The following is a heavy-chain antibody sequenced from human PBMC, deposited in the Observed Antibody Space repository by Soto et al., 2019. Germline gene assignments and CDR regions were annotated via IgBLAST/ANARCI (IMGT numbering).Heavy chain of an antibody. D-gene: IGHD2-2*01. V-gene: IGHV4-34*01. Sequence: SDTLSLTCAVYGGSFSGYDWTWIRQPPGTGLEWIGEINHSGSTNYNPSLKSRVTISVDRSKNQFSLKLSSVTAADTAVYYCARVGYCISSSCHDAFDIWGQETMVTVSS. J-gene: IGHJ3*02. CDR2: INHSGST. CDR1: GGSFSGYD. CDR3: ARVGYCISSSCHDAFDI.